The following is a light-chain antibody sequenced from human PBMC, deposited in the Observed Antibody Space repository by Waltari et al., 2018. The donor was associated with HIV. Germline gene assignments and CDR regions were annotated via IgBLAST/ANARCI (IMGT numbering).Light chain of an antibody. V-gene: IGKV2-28*01. CDR2: LVC. J-gene: IGKJ1*01. CDR1: QSLLHSNGYNY. CDR3: MQALQTPT. Sequence: DLVLTLSPLSLPVTPGEPASISSRSSQSLLHSNGYNYLDWYLQKPGQSPQLLIYLVCYRASGVPDRFSGSGAGTDFTLKISRVEAEDVGVYYCMQALQTPTFGQGTKVEIK.